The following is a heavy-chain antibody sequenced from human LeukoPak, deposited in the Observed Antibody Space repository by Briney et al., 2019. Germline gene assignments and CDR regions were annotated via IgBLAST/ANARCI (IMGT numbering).Heavy chain of an antibody. Sequence: GGSLRLSCAASGFTFSSYAMSWVRQAPGKGLEWFSAISGSGGSTYYADSVKGPLTISRDNSKNTLYLQMNSLRAEDRAVYYCAKSYGSGIGEWFDPWGQGTLVAVSS. CDR3: AKSYGSGIGEWFDP. CDR2: ISGSGGST. D-gene: IGHD3-10*01. J-gene: IGHJ5*02. V-gene: IGHV3-23*01. CDR1: GFTFSSYA.